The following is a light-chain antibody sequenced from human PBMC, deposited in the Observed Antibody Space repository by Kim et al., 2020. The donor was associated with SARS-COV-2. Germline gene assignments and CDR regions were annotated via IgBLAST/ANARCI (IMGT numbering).Light chain of an antibody. CDR2: DAS. CDR3: QQYNSWPLT. J-gene: IGKJ4*01. Sequence: VSPGESSTLSCRASQSVSTILAWYQQKPGQAPRLLIHDASTRATGIPARFSGSGSGTEFTLTISSLQSDDSAVYFCQQYNSWPLTFGGGTKVDIK. CDR1: QSVSTI. V-gene: IGKV3-15*01.